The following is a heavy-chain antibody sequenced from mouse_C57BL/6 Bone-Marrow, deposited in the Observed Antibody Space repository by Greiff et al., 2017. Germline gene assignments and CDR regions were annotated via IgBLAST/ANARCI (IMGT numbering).Heavy chain of an antibody. V-gene: IGHV1-81*01. CDR2: IYPRSGNT. CDR3: ATLYYDYDLAWFAY. CDR1: GYTFTSYG. D-gene: IGHD2-4*01. J-gene: IGHJ3*01. Sequence: QVQLQQSGAELARPGASVKLSCKASGYTFTSYGISWVKQRTGQGLEWIGEIYPRSGNTYYNEKFKGKATLTADKSSSTAYMELSSLTSEDSAVYFCATLYYDYDLAWFAYWGQGTLVTVSA.